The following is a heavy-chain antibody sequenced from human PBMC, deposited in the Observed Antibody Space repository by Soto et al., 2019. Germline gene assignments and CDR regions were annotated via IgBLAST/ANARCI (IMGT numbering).Heavy chain of an antibody. CDR3: ATDRFASPVDS. D-gene: IGHD3-10*01. J-gene: IGHJ4*02. CDR2: IRSKTSGGAA. Sequence: EVQLVESGGGLVKPGGSLRLSCAASGFTFSNAWMIWVRQAPGKGLECLGRIRSKTSGGAADYSAPVEGRFTISRDDSKNTLYLQMNSLKTEETAIYYCATDRFASPVDSWGQGTLVTVSS. CDR1: GFTFSNAW. V-gene: IGHV3-15*01.